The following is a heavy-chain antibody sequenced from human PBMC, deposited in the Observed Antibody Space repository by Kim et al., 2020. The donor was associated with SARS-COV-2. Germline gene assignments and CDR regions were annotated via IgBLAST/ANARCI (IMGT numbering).Heavy chain of an antibody. V-gene: IGHV3-48*03. D-gene: IGHD3-10*01. CDR1: GFTFSSYE. Sequence: GGSLRLSCAASGFTFSSYEMNWVRQAPGKGLEWVSYISSSGSTIYYADSVKGRFTISRDNAKNSLYLQMNSLRAEDTAVYYCARASAGGFDYWGQGTLVTVSS. CDR3: ARASAGGFDY. J-gene: IGHJ4*02. CDR2: ISSSGSTI.